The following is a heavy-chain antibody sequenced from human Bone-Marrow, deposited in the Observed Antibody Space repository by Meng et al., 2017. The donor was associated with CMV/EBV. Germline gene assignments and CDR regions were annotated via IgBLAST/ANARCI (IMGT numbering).Heavy chain of an antibody. V-gene: IGHV1-69*06. J-gene: IGHJ5*02. CDR1: GGTFSSYA. Sequence: SVKVSCKASGGTFSSYAISWVRQAPGQGLEWMGGIIPIFGTANYAQKFQGRVTITADKSTSTAYTELSSLRSEDTAVYYCARVIAAAGQGWFDPWGQGTLVTVSS. CDR3: ARVIAAAGQGWFDP. CDR2: IIPIFGTA. D-gene: IGHD6-13*01.